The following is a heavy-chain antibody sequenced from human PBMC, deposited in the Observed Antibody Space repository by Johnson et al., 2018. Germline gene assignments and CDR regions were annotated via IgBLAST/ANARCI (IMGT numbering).Heavy chain of an antibody. Sequence: QVQLVESGGGVVQPGRSLRLSCTSSGFTFSNYGIHWVRQAPGKGLEWVAIIWFDGSHKYYADSVKGRFTISRDDSKNTVYLKMNSLTAEDTAVYYCARDRRYSSSSRAFDIWGQGTIVTVSS. V-gene: IGHV3-33*01. CDR2: IWFDGSHK. J-gene: IGHJ3*02. CDR1: GFTFSNYG. D-gene: IGHD6-6*01. CDR3: ARDRRYSSSSRAFDI.